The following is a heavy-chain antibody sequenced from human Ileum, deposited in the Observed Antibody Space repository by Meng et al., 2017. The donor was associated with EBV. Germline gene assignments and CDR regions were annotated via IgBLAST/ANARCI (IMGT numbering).Heavy chain of an antibody. CDR2: ISSDGSNK. CDR1: GFSFRSYS. V-gene: IGHV3-30*19. J-gene: IGHJ4*02. Sequence: QAQLVVSGGGVVQPATSLRLSCAASGFSFRSYSMNWVRQAPGKGLEWVGVISSDGSNKYYGDSVKGRFTISRDNSKNTVYLQMNSPRADDTAIYYCAAKHGGELLFYFDYWGQGTLVTVSS. CDR3: AAKHGGELLFYFDY. D-gene: IGHD2-21*02.